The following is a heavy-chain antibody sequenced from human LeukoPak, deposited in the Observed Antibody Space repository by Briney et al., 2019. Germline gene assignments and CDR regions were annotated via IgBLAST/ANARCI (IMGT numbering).Heavy chain of an antibody. Sequence: GGSLRLSCAASGFTFSTYSMNRVRQAPGKGLEWVSFISTGSSTIYYADSVKGRFTISRDNAKNSLYLQMNSLRDEDTAVYYCARVAEIQLWLRSAVDYWGQGTLVTVSS. CDR2: ISTGSSTI. CDR1: GFTFSTYS. V-gene: IGHV3-48*02. D-gene: IGHD5-18*01. J-gene: IGHJ4*02. CDR3: ARVAEIQLWLRSAVDY.